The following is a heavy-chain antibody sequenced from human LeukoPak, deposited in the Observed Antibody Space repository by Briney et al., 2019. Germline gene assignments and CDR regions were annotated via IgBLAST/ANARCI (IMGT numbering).Heavy chain of an antibody. Sequence: APVTVSCKASGYTFSSYGISWVRQAPGQGLEWMGWISPYNGNTEYGQKVQGRVTMTTDRPTTTASMELRSLRSDDTAMYYCARGALEYYFDYWGQGTLVTVSS. CDR2: ISPYNGNT. CDR3: ARGALEYYFDY. V-gene: IGHV1-18*01. D-gene: IGHD3-3*01. J-gene: IGHJ4*02. CDR1: GYTFSSYG.